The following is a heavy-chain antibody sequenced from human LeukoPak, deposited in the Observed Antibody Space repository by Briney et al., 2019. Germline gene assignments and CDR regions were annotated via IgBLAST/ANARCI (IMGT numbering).Heavy chain of an antibody. D-gene: IGHD6-19*01. CDR3: TRAGYSSGFDS. Sequence: GGSLRLSCAATGFTFSSYAMSWVRQAPGKGLEWVSAISGSGGSTYSADSVKGRFTISRDDAKITLYLQMNSLIAEDTAVYFCTRAGYSSGFDSWGQGTLVTVSS. V-gene: IGHV3-23*01. CDR1: GFTFSSYA. J-gene: IGHJ5*01. CDR2: ISGSGGST.